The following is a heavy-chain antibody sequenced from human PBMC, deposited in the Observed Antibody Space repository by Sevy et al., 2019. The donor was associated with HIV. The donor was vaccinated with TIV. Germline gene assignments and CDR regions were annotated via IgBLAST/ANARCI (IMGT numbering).Heavy chain of an antibody. Sequence: GGSLRLSCAASGFTFSSYAMSWVRQAPGKGLEWVSAISGSGGSTYYADSVKGRFTNSRDNSKNTLYLQMNSLRAEDTAVYYCAKAKKGGIVGADGDYWGQGTLVTVSS. J-gene: IGHJ4*02. D-gene: IGHD1-26*01. CDR3: AKAKKGGIVGADGDY. V-gene: IGHV3-23*01. CDR2: ISGSGGST. CDR1: GFTFSSYA.